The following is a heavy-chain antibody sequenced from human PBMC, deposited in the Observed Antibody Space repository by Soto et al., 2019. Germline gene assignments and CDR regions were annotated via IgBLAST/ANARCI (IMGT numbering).Heavy chain of an antibody. CDR3: ARHIIAARLFDAFDI. CDR2: IYPGDSDT. J-gene: IGHJ3*02. V-gene: IGHV5-51*01. CDR1: GYSFTSYW. D-gene: IGHD6-6*01. Sequence: GESLKISCKGSGYSFTSYWIGWVRQMPGKGLEWMGIIYPGDSDTRYSPSIQGQVTISADKSISTAYLQWSSLKASDTAMYYCARHIIAARLFDAFDIWGQGTMVTVSS.